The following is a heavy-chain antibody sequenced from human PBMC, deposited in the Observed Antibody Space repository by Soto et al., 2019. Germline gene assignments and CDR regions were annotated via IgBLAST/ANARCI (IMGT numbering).Heavy chain of an antibody. J-gene: IGHJ4*02. CDR2: IKSRTDGGTT. V-gene: IGHV3-15*01. Sequence: EVQLVESGGGLVQPGGSLRLSCAASGFTFSNVWMSWVRQAPGKGLEWVGHIKSRTDGGTTEYAAPVKGRFTVSRDDSENTLYLQMNSLKTEDTAVYYCSTDRRIDYWGQGTLVIVSS. CDR1: GFTFSNVW. CDR3: STDRRIDY.